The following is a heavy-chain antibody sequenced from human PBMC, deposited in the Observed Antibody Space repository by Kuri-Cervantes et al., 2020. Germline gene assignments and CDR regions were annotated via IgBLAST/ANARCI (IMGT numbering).Heavy chain of an antibody. D-gene: IGHD6-13*01. Sequence: GGSLRLSCAASGFTFSSYSMNWVRQAPGKGLEWVSSISSSSSYIHYADSVKGRVTISRDSAKDSLYLQMNSLRAEDTALYYCARDHSRNQLDYWGQGTLVTVSS. CDR1: GFTFSSYS. V-gene: IGHV3-21*01. CDR3: ARDHSRNQLDY. J-gene: IGHJ4*02. CDR2: ISSSSSYI.